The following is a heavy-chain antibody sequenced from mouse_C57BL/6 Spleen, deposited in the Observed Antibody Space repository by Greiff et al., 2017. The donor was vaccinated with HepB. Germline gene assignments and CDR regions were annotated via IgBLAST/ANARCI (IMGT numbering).Heavy chain of an antibody. CDR2: ISSGSSTI. J-gene: IGHJ4*01. V-gene: IGHV5-17*01. CDR1: GFTFSDYG. CDR3: ATGTEAMDY. D-gene: IGHD4-1*01. Sequence: DVMLVESGGGLVKPGGSLKLSCAASGFTFSDYGMHWVRQAPEKGLEWVAYISSGSSTIYYADTVKGRFTISRDNAKNTLFLQMTSLRSEDTAMYYCATGTEAMDYWGQGTSVTVSS.